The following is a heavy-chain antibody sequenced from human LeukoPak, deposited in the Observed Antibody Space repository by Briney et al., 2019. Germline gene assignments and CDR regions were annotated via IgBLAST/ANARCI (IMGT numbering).Heavy chain of an antibody. Sequence: GGSLRLSCAASGFTFSSYAMSWVRQAPGKGLEWVSAISGNGGATYYADSVKGRFTIFRDNSKKTLYLQMNSLRAEDTAEYYCATSTHSYYYDSSGYLGDYWGQGTLVTVSS. CDR1: GFTFSSYA. D-gene: IGHD3-22*01. V-gene: IGHV3-23*01. CDR3: ATSTHSYYYDSSGYLGDY. CDR2: ISGNGGAT. J-gene: IGHJ4*02.